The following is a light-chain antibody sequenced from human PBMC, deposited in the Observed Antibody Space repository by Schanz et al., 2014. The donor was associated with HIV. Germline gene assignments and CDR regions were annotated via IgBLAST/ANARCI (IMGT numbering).Light chain of an antibody. CDR3: QQYGSSPT. V-gene: IGKV3-20*01. J-gene: IGKJ1*01. CDR1: QTVSSNS. CDR2: GAS. Sequence: EIVLTQSPVILSLSPGERATLSCRASQTVSSNSLGWYQQKRGQVPRLLIFGASNRATGIPDRFSGSESSTDFTLTISRLEPEDSAVYYCQQYGSSPTFGQGTRVEIK.